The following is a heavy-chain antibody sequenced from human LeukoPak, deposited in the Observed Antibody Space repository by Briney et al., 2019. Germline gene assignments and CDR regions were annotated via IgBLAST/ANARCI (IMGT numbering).Heavy chain of an antibody. CDR1: GFTFSSYA. Sequence: GGTLRLSCAASGFTFSSYAMHWVRQAPGKGLEWVAVISYDGSNKYYADSVKGRFTISRDNSKNTLYLQMNSLRTEDPGVDLRGRPFPPPLERARPAANDYWGQGTLVTVSS. J-gene: IGHJ4*02. CDR3: GRPFPPPLERARPAANDY. CDR2: ISYDGSNK. D-gene: IGHD2-2*01. V-gene: IGHV3-30*01.